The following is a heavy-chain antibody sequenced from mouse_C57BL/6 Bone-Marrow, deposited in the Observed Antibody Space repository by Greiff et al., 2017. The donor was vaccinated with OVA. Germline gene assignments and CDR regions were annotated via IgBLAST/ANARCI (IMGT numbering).Heavy chain of an antibody. Sequence: VQRVESGPGLVKPSQSLFLTCSITGFPITSGYYWIWIRQSPGKPLEWMGYITHSGETFYNPSLQSPISITRETSTNQSFLQLNSVTTDDTAVYYCAGDLAWLAYWGQGTLVTVSA. V-gene: IGHV12-3*01. CDR3: AGDLAWLAY. CDR1: GFPITSGYY. J-gene: IGHJ3*01. CDR2: ITHSGET.